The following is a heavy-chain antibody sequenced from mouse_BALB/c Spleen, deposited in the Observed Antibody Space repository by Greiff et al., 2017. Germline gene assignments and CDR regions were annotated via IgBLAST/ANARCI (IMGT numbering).Heavy chain of an antibody. CDR3: ARKRGGGWYFDV. V-gene: IGHV2-2*02. Sequence: QVQLKESGPGLVQPSQSLSITCTVSGFSLTSYGVHWVRQSPGKGLEWLGVIWSGGSTDYNAAFISRLSISKDNSKSQVFFKMNSLQANDTAIYYWARKRGGGWYFDVWGAGTTVTVSS. J-gene: IGHJ1*01. CDR1: GFSLTSYG. CDR2: IWSGGST.